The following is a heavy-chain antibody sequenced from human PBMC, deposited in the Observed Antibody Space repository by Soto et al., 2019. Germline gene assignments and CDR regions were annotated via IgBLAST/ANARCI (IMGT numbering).Heavy chain of an antibody. CDR3: ARALVYSSGWYIGY. Sequence: ASVKVSCKAAGYTLTGYAMHWGRQDPGQRLEWMGWINAGNGNTKYSQKFQGRVTITRDTSASTAYMELSSLRSEDTAVYYCARALVYSSGWYIGYWGQGTLVTVSS. J-gene: IGHJ4*02. CDR2: INAGNGNT. V-gene: IGHV1-3*01. D-gene: IGHD6-13*01. CDR1: GYTLTGYA.